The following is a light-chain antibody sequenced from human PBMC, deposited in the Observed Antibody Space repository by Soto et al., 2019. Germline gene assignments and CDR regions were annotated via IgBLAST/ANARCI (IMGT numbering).Light chain of an antibody. V-gene: IGKV3-20*01. Sequence: EIVLTQSPGTLSLSPGERATLSCMASQSVSSSYLAWYQLKPGQAPRLLIYGASSRATGIPDRFSGSGSGTDFTLTISRLDPEDFAVYFCQQYGSSPRTFGQGTKVEIK. CDR2: GAS. CDR1: QSVSSSY. CDR3: QQYGSSPRT. J-gene: IGKJ1*01.